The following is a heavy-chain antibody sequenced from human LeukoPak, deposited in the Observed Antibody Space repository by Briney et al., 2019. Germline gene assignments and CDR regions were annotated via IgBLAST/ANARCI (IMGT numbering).Heavy chain of an antibody. V-gene: IGHV4-39*01. CDR1: GGSISSSSYY. J-gene: IGHJ6*03. D-gene: IGHD5-18*01. CDR2: IYYSGST. Sequence: SETLSLTCTVSGGSISSSSYYWGWIRQPPGKGLEWIGSIYYSGSTYYNPSLKSRVTISVDTSKNQFSLKLSSVTAADTAVYYCARHGYSYGQADYYYYMDVWGKGTTVTVSS. CDR3: ARHGYSYGQADYYYYMDV.